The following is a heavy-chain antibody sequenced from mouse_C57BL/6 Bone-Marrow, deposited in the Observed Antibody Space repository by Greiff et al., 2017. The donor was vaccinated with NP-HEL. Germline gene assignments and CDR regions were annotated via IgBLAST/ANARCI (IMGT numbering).Heavy chain of an antibody. V-gene: IGHV5-12*01. Sequence: EVKVVESGGGLVQPGGSLKLSCAASGFTFSDYYMYWVRQTPEKRLEWVAYISNGGGSTYYPDTVKGRFTISRDNAKNTLYLQMSRLKSEDTAMYYCARQGLYYWYYFDYWGQGTTLTVSS. J-gene: IGHJ2*01. CDR3: ARQGLYYWYYFDY. CDR1: GFTFSDYY. D-gene: IGHD2-14*01. CDR2: ISNGGGST.